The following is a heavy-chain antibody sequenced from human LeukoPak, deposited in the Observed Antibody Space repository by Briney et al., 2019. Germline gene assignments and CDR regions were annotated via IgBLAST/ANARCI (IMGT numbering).Heavy chain of an antibody. D-gene: IGHD5-18*01. J-gene: IGHJ4*02. CDR2: IYYSGST. Sequence: SETLSLTCAVSGGSISSGGYSWSWIRQPPGKGLEWIGYIYYSGSTYYNPSLKSRVTISVDRSKNQFSLKLSSVTAADTAVYYCAGGYSYGGPSFDYWGQGTLVTVSS. V-gene: IGHV4-30-2*01. CDR1: GGSISSGGYS. CDR3: AGGYSYGGPSFDY.